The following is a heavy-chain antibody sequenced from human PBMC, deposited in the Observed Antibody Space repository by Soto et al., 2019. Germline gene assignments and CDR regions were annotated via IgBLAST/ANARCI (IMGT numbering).Heavy chain of an antibody. Sequence: GGSLRLSCSASGFTFSSYGMHWVRPAPGKGLEWVAVISYDGSKKYYADSVTGQFTISRDNSKNTLYLQMNSLRAEDTAVYYCAKDFSSSTGWFDHWGQGTLVTVSS. CDR2: ISYDGSKK. J-gene: IGHJ5*02. D-gene: IGHD6-13*01. CDR1: GFTFSSYG. CDR3: AKDFSSSTGWFDH. V-gene: IGHV3-30*18.